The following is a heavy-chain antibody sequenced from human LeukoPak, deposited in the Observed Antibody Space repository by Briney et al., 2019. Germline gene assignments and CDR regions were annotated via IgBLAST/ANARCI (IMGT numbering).Heavy chain of an antibody. CDR1: GFTFSSYG. D-gene: IGHD3-22*01. Sequence: GGSLRLSCAASGFTFSSYGMHWVRQAPGKGLEWVAVIWYDGSNKYYADSVKGRFTISRDNSKNTLYMQMNSLRAEDTAVYYCARDHDSSGYYYQYYFDYWGQGTLVTVSS. V-gene: IGHV3-33*01. J-gene: IGHJ4*02. CDR3: ARDHDSSGYYYQYYFDY. CDR2: IWYDGSNK.